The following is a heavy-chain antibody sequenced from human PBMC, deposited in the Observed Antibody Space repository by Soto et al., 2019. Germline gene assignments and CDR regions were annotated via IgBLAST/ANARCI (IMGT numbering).Heavy chain of an antibody. Sequence: GGSLRLSCAASGFTFSIYAMHWVRQAPGKGLEWVALISYDETNKHYADSVKGRFTISRENSKNTVYLQMNSLRAEDTAVYYCARPVVGGTDFHYYYGMDVWGQGTTVTVSS. J-gene: IGHJ6*02. V-gene: IGHV3-30-3*01. CDR2: ISYDETNK. CDR3: ARPVVGGTDFHYYYGMDV. D-gene: IGHD1-26*01. CDR1: GFTFSIYA.